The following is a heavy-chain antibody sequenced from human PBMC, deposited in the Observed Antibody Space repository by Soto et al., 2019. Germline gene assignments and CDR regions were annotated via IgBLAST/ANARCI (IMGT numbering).Heavy chain of an antibody. V-gene: IGHV4-4*02. J-gene: IGHJ4*02. Sequence: QVQLQESGPGRVKPTGTLSLTCAVSGGSISSSNWWTWVRQPPGKGLEWIGEIYHSGSTHHNPSLQSRVTISVDKTKHQFSLKLRFVTAEDTAEYYCARAGVGQQLVPVYWGQGTLVTVSS. CDR3: ARAGVGQQLVPVY. CDR1: GGSISSSNW. D-gene: IGHD6-13*01. CDR2: IYHSGST.